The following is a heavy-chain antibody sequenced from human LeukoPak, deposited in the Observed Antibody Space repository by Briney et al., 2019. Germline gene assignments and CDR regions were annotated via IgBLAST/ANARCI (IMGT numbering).Heavy chain of an antibody. Sequence: ASVKVSCKASGYTFTSYDFNWLRQATGQGPEWMGWMNPNSGATGYARKFQGRVTMTRSASINTAYMELTNLRSEDTAVYYCARGTDSGSYWTAFDYWGQGTLVTVSS. CDR2: MNPNSGAT. D-gene: IGHD1-26*01. V-gene: IGHV1-8*01. J-gene: IGHJ4*02. CDR3: ARGTDSGSYWTAFDY. CDR1: GYTFTSYD.